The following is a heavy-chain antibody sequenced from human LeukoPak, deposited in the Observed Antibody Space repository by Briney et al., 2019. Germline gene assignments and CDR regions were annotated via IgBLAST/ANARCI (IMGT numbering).Heavy chain of an antibody. V-gene: IGHV3-30*03. CDR1: GFTFSSYS. CDR2: ISYDGSNK. Sequence: GGSLRLSCAASGFTFSSYSMHWVRQAPGKGLEWVAVISYDGSNKYYADSVKGRFTISRDNSRNTLYLQMNSLRAEDTALYYCARIWYHSGSPDDNWGQGTLVTVSS. D-gene: IGHD6-19*01. J-gene: IGHJ4*02. CDR3: ARIWYHSGSPDDN.